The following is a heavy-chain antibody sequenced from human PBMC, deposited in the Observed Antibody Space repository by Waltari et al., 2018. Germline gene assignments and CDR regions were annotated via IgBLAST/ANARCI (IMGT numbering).Heavy chain of an antibody. CDR3: ARVVSRTRQFDP. CDR2: INQDGRSK. D-gene: IGHD1-7*01. V-gene: IGHV3-7*04. CDR1: GFTFGNYW. Sequence: EVQLVESGGGLVQPGGSLRLYCAASGFTFGNYWMSWVRQAPGKVLEWVANINQDGRSKNSMDSVKGRFTISRDNADNSLYLQLNSLRAEDTAFYYCARVVSRTRQFDPWGQGTLVTVSP. J-gene: IGHJ5*02.